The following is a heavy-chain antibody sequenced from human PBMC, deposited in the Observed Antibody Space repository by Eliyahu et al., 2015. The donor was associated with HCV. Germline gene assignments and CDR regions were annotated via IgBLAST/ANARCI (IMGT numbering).Heavy chain of an antibody. CDR1: XFXFSSYG. J-gene: IGHJ6*02. CDR2: ISYDGSNK. V-gene: IGHV3-30*18. D-gene: IGHD2-2*01. Sequence: QVQLVESGGGVVQPGRSLRLSCAASXFXFSSYGMHWVRQAPGKGLEWVAVISYDGSNKYYADSVKGRFTISRDNSKNTLFLQMNGLRAEDTSVYYCAKGDTVVLPTAAPFGAVWGQGTTVTVSS. CDR3: AKGDTVVLPTAAPFGAV.